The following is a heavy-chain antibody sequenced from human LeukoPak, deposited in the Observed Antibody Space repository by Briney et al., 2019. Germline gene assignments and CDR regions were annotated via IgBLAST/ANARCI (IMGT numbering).Heavy chain of an antibody. CDR2: IYYSGST. D-gene: IGHD6-13*01. J-gene: IGHJ4*02. V-gene: IGHV4-59*01. CDR3: ARGISSSWYGFFYFDY. Sequence: SETLSLTCTVSGGSISSYYWSWIRQPPGKGLEWIGYIYYSGSTNYNPSLKSRVTISVDTSKNQFSLKLSSVTAADTAVYYCARGISSSWYGFFYFDYWGQGTLVTVSS. CDR1: GGSISSYY.